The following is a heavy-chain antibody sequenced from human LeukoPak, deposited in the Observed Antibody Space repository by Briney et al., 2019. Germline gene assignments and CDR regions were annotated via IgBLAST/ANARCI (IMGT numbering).Heavy chain of an antibody. J-gene: IGHJ4*02. D-gene: IGHD2-2*01. V-gene: IGHV4-61*02. Sequence: SQTLSLTCTVSGGSISSGSYYWSWIRQPAGKGLEWIGRIYTSGSTNYNPSLKSRVTISVDTSKNQFSLKLSSVTAADTAVYYCAREFSSSTSCFDYWGQGTLVTVSS. CDR1: GGSISSGSYY. CDR2: IYTSGST. CDR3: AREFSSSTSCFDY.